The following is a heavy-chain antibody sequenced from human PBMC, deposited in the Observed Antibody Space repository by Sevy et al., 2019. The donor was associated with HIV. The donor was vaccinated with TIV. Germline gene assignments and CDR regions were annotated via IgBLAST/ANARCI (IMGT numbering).Heavy chain of an antibody. J-gene: IGHJ6*03. CDR2: IKPDGSEK. CDR1: GFSFSNYW. V-gene: IGHV3-7*01. CDR3: ARDTNYFYVDV. Sequence: GGSLRLSCVVSGFSFSNYWMTWVRQAPGKGLEWVANIKPDGSEKSYVDSVKGRFTISRDNAKNSLSLQMNSLSAEDTAVYYCARDTNYFYVDVWGKGTTVTVSS. D-gene: IGHD1-1*01.